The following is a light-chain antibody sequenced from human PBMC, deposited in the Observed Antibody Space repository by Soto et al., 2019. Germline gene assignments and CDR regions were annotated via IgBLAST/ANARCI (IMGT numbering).Light chain of an antibody. CDR2: TAS. CDR3: QQYKYYST. J-gene: IGKJ2*01. V-gene: IGKV1-5*03. CDR1: QSLDVF. Sequence: DIQMTQSPSTLSASVGDTVTITCRASQSLDVFLAWYQQKPGRAPKPLIYTASVLETGVPSRFSGSGSETEFTLTISSLQPDDFATYYCQQYKYYSTFGQGTKLDIK.